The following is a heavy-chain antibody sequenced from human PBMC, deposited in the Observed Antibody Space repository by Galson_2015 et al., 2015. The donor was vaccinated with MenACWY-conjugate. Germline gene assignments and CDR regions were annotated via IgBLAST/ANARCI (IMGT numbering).Heavy chain of an antibody. D-gene: IGHD6-13*01. CDR3: ATGPVAAAGLYHFDY. CDR1: GDSVASNSAA. Sequence: CAISGDSVASNSAAWNWIRQSPSRGLEWLGRTYYRSKWYNDYAVSVKSRITINLDTSKNQFSLQLNSVTPEDTAVYYCATGPVAAAGLYHFDYWSQGTLVTVSS. CDR2: TYYRSKWYN. J-gene: IGHJ4*02. V-gene: IGHV6-1*01.